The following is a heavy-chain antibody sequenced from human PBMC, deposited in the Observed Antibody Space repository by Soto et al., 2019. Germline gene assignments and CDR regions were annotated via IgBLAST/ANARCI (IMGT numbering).Heavy chain of an antibody. CDR2: ISNSGST. V-gene: IGHV4-4*09. D-gene: IGHD4-17*01. J-gene: IGHJ4*02. CDR3: ATESGSTYGYFDY. CDR1: GGSIRNYY. Sequence: SETLSLTCTVSGGSIRNYYLTWIRQTPGKGLEWIGYISNSGSTGYNPSLKTRLSMSVDRSKNQFTLRLTSVTAADTAVYFCATESGSTYGYFDYWGQGTQVTVSS.